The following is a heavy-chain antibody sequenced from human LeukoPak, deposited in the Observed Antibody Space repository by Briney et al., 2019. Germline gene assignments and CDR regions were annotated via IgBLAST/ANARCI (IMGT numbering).Heavy chain of an antibody. CDR3: ARLGWEVLTNYFDY. V-gene: IGHV3-74*01. D-gene: IGHD1-26*01. J-gene: IGHJ4*02. Sequence: GGSLRLSCAASRFTFSDYWMHWVRQAPGKGLVWVSRINRDGGGTTYADSVKGRFTISRDNAKNTLYLQMNSLRAEDTAVYFCARLGWEVLTNYFDYWGQGILVTVSS. CDR1: RFTFSDYW. CDR2: INRDGGGT.